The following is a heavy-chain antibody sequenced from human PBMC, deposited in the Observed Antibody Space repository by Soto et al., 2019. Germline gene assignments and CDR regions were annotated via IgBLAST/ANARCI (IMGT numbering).Heavy chain of an antibody. CDR1: GCTVSSNC. Sequence: LRLACAAAGCTVSSNCTRWLRQAPGKGLEWVSVIYSGGSTYHADSVKGRFTISRDNSKNTLYLQMNSLRAEDTAVYYCARGGSPYYDFWSGPHGMDVWGQGTTVTV. V-gene: IGHV3-53*01. D-gene: IGHD3-3*01. CDR3: ARGGSPYYDFWSGPHGMDV. J-gene: IGHJ6*02. CDR2: IYSGGST.